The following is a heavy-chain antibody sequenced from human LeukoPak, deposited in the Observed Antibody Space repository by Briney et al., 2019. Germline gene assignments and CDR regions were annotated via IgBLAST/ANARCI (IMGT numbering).Heavy chain of an antibody. CDR2: IYYSGNT. Sequence: KPSETLSLTRTVSGGSISPYYWSWIGQPPGKGLEWLGYIYYSGNTDYNPSLKSRVAISVDTSKNQFSLKLSSVTAADTAVYYCARSTGSTMFIDYWGQGTLVTVSS. V-gene: IGHV4-59*01. D-gene: IGHD3-10*02. J-gene: IGHJ4*02. CDR1: GGSISPYY. CDR3: ARSTGSTMFIDY.